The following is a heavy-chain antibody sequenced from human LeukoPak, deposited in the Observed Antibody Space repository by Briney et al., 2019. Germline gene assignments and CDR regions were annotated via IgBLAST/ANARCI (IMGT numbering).Heavy chain of an antibody. D-gene: IGHD2-2*01. J-gene: IGHJ6*02. Sequence: GGSLRLSCAASGFTFSSYWMHWVRQAPGKGLVWVSRINSDGSSTSYADSVKGRFTISRDNAKNTLYLQMNSLRAEDTAVYYCAREPSYCSSTSCYGEYYYYYYGMDVWGQGTTVTVSS. V-gene: IGHV3-74*01. CDR3: AREPSYCSSTSCYGEYYYYYYGMDV. CDR1: GFTFSSYW. CDR2: INSDGSST.